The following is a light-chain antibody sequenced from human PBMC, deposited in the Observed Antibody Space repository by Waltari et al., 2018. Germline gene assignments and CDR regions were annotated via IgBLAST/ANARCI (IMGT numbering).Light chain of an antibody. CDR1: NFGRKT. CDR2: YTS. J-gene: IGLJ1*01. CDR3: QVWDATTENYI. V-gene: IGLV3-21*01. Sequence: SFDLTQPRSVSVSPGQTARINCWEINFGRKTFQCYLQKPTQAPVMVMSYTSDRPSGIPRRFSGSKSGNTATLTISGVEAGDEADYYCQVWDATTENYIFGTGTRLTVL.